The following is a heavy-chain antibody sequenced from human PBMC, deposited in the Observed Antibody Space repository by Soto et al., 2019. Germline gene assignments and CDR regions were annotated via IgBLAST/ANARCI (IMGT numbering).Heavy chain of an antibody. J-gene: IGHJ4*02. CDR2: ISSSGSII. CDR3: ARDQGYYDSSGYFDF. Sequence: LRLSCAASGFTFSDYYMSWIRQAPGKGLEWVSYISSSGSIIYYADSVKGRFTISRDNAKNLLCLQMNTLRAEDTAVYYCARDQGYYDSSGYFDFWGQGTLVTVSS. V-gene: IGHV3-11*01. CDR1: GFTFSDYY. D-gene: IGHD3-22*01.